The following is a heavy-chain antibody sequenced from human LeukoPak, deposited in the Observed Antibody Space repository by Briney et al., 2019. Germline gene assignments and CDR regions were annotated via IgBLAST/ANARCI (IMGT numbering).Heavy chain of an antibody. CDR2: IIGSGGYS. V-gene: IGHV3-23*01. Sequence: GGSLRLSCAASGFTFSSYAMSWVRQAPGKGREWVSSIIGSGGYSYYPDSVKGRFTISRDNSKSTLSLQMDSLRADDTAVYYCVKQRGVYLDFDYWGQGTLVTVSS. J-gene: IGHJ4*02. CDR1: GFTFSSYA. CDR3: VKQRGVYLDFDY. D-gene: IGHD1-26*01.